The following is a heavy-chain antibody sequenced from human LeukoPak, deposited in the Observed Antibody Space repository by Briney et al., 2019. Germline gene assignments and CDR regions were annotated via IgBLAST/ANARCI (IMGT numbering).Heavy chain of an antibody. CDR2: INPSGGST. J-gene: IGHJ6*02. V-gene: IGHV1-46*01. CDR3: ARELVVVVAAVYYGMDV. CDR1: FTSXY. Sequence: FTSXYMHWVRQAPGQGLEWMGIINPSGGSTSYAQKFQGRVTMTRDTSTSTVYMELSSLRSEDTAVYYCARELVVVVAAVYYGMDVWGQGTTVTVSS. D-gene: IGHD2-15*01.